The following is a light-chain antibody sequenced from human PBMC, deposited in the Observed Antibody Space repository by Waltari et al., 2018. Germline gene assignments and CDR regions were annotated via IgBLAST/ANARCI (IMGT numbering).Light chain of an antibody. J-gene: IGKJ2*01. CDR3: MQGTHWPPYT. V-gene: IGKV2-30*01. CDR2: KVS. Sequence: DVVMTQSPLSLPVTLGQPASISCRSSQSLLYTDGNTYLSWFQQRPGQSPRRLIYKVSNRDSGVPDRFRGSGSGTDFTLQISTVEAEDVGVYYCMQGTHWPPYTFGQGTKVVI. CDR1: QSLLYTDGNTY.